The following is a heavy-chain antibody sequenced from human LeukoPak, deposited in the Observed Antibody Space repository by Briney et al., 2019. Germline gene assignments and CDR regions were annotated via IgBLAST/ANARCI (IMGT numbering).Heavy chain of an antibody. Sequence: GGSLRLSCAASGFTFSDHYMDWVRQAPGKGLEWDGRTRNKANSYTTEYAASVKGRFTISRDDSKNSLYLQMNSLKTEDTAVYYCARADSDYDYIDYWGQGTLVTVSS. V-gene: IGHV3-72*01. D-gene: IGHD5-12*01. CDR3: ARADSDYDYIDY. CDR2: TRNKANSYTT. J-gene: IGHJ4*02. CDR1: GFTFSDHY.